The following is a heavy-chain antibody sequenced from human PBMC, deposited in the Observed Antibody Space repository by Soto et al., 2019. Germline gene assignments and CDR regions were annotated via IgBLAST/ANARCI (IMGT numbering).Heavy chain of an antibody. CDR3: AHRLRWSSMFDY. Sequence: QITLKESGPTLVKPTQTLTLTCTFSGFSLSTSGVGVGWIRQPPGKALEWLALIYWDDAKRYSPSLKGRLTIXKAXSNNPVALTTTTIDPVDTAKYYCAHRLRWSSMFDYWGQGTLVTVSS. CDR2: IYWDDAK. D-gene: IGHD1-26*01. V-gene: IGHV2-5*02. CDR1: GFSLSTSGVG. J-gene: IGHJ4*02.